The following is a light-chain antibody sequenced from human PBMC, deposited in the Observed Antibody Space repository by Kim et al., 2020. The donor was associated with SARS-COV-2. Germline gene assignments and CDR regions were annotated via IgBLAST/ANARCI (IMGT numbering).Light chain of an antibody. CDR1: QSISSY. CDR3: QHLVA. J-gene: IGKJ2*01. Sequence: PSSLSASVGDRVTITCRASQSISSYLNWYQQKPGKAPKLLIYAASSLQSGVPSRFSGSGSGTDFTLTISSLQPEDFATYYCQHLVAFGQGTKLEI. V-gene: IGKV1-39*01. CDR2: AAS.